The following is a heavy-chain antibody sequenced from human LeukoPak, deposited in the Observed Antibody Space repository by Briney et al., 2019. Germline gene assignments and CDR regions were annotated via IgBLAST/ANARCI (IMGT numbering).Heavy chain of an antibody. CDR2: IKSKIDGGTT. CDR1: GVTVSNAW. D-gene: IGHD4-17*01. J-gene: IGHJ4*02. Sequence: GGSLRLSCAVSGVTVSNAWMSWVRQAPGKGLEWVGRIKSKIDGGTTDYVAPVRGRFTISRDDSKNTLYLEMNSLNTEDTAVYYCMTDQGGYGDNRETHYFDYWGQGTLVIVSS. V-gene: IGHV3-15*01. CDR3: MTDQGGYGDNRETHYFDY.